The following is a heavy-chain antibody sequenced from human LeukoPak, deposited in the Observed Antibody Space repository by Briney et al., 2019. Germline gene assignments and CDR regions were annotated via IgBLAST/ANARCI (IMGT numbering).Heavy chain of an antibody. CDR3: ARDSPYYYDSSGYYYGY. J-gene: IGHJ4*02. Sequence: KPSETLSLTCTVSGGSISSYYWSWIRQPPGKGLEWIGYIYYSGSTNYNPSLKSRVTISVDTSKNQFSLKLSSVTAADTAVYYCARDSPYYYDSSGYYYGYWGQGTLVTVSS. V-gene: IGHV4-59*01. D-gene: IGHD3-22*01. CDR2: IYYSGST. CDR1: GGSISSYY.